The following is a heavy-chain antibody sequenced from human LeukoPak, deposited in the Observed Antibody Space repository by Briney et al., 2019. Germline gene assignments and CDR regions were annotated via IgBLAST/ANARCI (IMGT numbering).Heavy chain of an antibody. CDR2: IYYSGST. V-gene: IGHV4-39*07. Sequence: SETLSLTCTVSGGSISSSSYYWGWIRQPPGKGLEWIGSIYYSGSTYYNPSLKSRVTISVDTSKNQFSLNPSSVTAADTAVFYCARGHDYFDYWGQGTLVTVSS. CDR1: GGSISSSSYY. CDR3: ARGHDYFDY. J-gene: IGHJ4*02.